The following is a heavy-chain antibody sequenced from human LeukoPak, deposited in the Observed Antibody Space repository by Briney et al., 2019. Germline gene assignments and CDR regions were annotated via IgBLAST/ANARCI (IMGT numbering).Heavy chain of an antibody. J-gene: IGHJ4*02. CDR2: INPKSGGT. Sequence: ASVKVSCKASGYTFNDYYIHWVRQAPGQGLEWMGWINPKSGGTNYAQKFQGRVTMTRDTSISTVYMELSRLRSDDRAVYYCARIGGRGYSYGTFDYWGQGTPVTVSS. CDR3: ARIGGRGYSYGTFDY. V-gene: IGHV1-2*02. D-gene: IGHD5-18*01. CDR1: GYTFNDYY.